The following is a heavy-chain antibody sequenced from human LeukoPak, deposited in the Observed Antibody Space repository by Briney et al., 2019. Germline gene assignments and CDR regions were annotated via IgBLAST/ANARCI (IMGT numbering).Heavy chain of an antibody. CDR1: GLTFSNYA. Sequence: GGSLRLSCAASGLTFSNYAMSWVRQAPGKGLEWVSVISTSYDAVSYADSVKGRVTISRDNSKNTLYLQMNSLRAEDTAVYYCAKGPQSTYYYYMDVWGKGTTVTVSS. J-gene: IGHJ6*03. CDR3: AKGPQSTYYYYMDV. CDR2: ISTSYDAV. V-gene: IGHV3-23*01. D-gene: IGHD2-2*01.